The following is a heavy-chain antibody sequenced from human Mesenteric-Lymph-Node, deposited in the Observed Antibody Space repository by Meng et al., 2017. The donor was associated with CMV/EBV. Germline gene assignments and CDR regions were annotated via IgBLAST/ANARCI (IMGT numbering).Heavy chain of an antibody. CDR1: GFTFSNYG. J-gene: IGHJ6*02. CDR3: ARGSTYYYGMDV. CDR2: TSFDGDKK. Sequence: GESLKISCVTSGFTFSNYGVHWVRQAPGKGLEWVAVTSFDGDKKYYADSVKGRFTISRDNSKNTLYLEMNSLTAEDTAVYYCARGSTYYYGMDVWGQGTTVTVSS. V-gene: IGHV3-30*19.